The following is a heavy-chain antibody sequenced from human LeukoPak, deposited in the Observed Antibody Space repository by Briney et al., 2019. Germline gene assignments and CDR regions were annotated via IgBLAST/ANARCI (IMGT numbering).Heavy chain of an antibody. CDR3: AKGQSGYDPFDY. V-gene: IGHV3-23*01. Sequence: GGSLRLSCAASGFIFSSYAMTWVRQAPGKGLEWVSAISGSGGSTYYADSVKGRFTISRDNSKNTLYLQMSSLRAEDTAVYYCAKGQSGYDPFDYWGQGTLVTVSS. CDR1: GFIFSSYA. J-gene: IGHJ4*02. D-gene: IGHD5-12*01. CDR2: ISGSGGST.